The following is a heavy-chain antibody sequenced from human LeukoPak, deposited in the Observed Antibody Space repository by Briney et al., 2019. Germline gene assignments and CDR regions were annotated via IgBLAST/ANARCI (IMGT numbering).Heavy chain of an antibody. CDR2: IYTSGST. J-gene: IGHJ6*03. CDR1: SASISSYS. CDR3: ARYYGSRILGYYMDD. D-gene: IGHD3-10*01. V-gene: IGHV4-4*07. Sequence: SETLSLTCTVSSASISSYSWSWLRQPAGKGLEWIGRIYTSGSTNYNPSLKSRVTMSIDTSTNQFSLRLTSVAAADTAVYYCARYYGSRILGYYMDDWGKGTTVTVSS.